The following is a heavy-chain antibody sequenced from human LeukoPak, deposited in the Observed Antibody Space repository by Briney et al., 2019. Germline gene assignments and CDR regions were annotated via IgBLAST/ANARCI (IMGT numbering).Heavy chain of an antibody. V-gene: IGHV3-23*01. J-gene: IGHJ5*02. Sequence: GSLRLSCAASGFTFSSYAMSWVRQAPGKGLEWVSAISGSGGSTYYADSVKGRFTISRDNSKNTLYLQMNSLRAEDTAVYYCAKGGKYTLPSKTIQWLATYNWFDPWGQGTLVTVSS. CDR3: AKGGKYTLPSKTIQWLATYNWFDP. D-gene: IGHD6-19*01. CDR2: ISGSGGST. CDR1: GFTFSSYA.